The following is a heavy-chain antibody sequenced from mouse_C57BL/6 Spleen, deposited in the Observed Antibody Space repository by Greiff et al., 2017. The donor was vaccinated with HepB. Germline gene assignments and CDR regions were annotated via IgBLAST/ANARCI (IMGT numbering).Heavy chain of an antibody. D-gene: IGHD2-2*01. Sequence: EVQVVESGPGLVKPSQSLSLTCSVPGYSITSGYYWNWIRQFPGNKLEWMGYISYDGSNNYNPSLKNRISITRDTSKNQFFLKLNSVTTEDTATYYCAREGGDDGYYFDYWGQGTTRTVSS. CDR3: AREGGDDGYYFDY. V-gene: IGHV3-6*01. CDR2: ISYDGSN. CDR1: GYSITSGYY. J-gene: IGHJ2*01.